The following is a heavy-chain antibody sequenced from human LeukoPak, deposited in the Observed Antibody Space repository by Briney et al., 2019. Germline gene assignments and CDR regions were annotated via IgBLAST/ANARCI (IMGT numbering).Heavy chain of an antibody. V-gene: IGHV1-69*06. CDR1: GGTFSSYA. D-gene: IGHD3-16*01. CDR3: ARGGMISEPMDV. Sequence: SVKVSCKASGGTFSSYAISWVRQAPGQGLEWMGGIIPIFGTANYAQKFQGRVTITADKSTSTAYMELSSLRSEDTAVYYCARGGMISEPMDVWGKGTTVTVSA. J-gene: IGHJ6*04. CDR2: IIPIFGTA.